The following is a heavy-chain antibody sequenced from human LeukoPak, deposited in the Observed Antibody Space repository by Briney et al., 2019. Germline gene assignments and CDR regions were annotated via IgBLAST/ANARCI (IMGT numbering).Heavy chain of an antibody. J-gene: IGHJ4*02. V-gene: IGHV3-21*01. CDR2: ISSSSSYI. D-gene: IGHD6-19*01. Sequence: GGSLRLSCAASGFTFSSYSMNWVRQAPGKGLEWVSSISSSSSYIYYADSVKGRFTISRDNAKNSLYLQMNSLRAEDTAVYYCARDGVAVAGLEYWGQGTLVTVSS. CDR1: GFTFSSYS. CDR3: ARDGVAVAGLEY.